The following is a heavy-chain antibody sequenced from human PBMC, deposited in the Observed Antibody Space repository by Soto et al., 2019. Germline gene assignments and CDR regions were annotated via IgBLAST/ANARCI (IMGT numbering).Heavy chain of an antibody. Sequence: GGSLRLSCVGSGLTLHSYAISWVRQAPGKGLQWVSGINSGGSVYYADSVKGRFSISKDNSKNTLYLQMNSLRVDDTAAYYCATPRARDYDFWTGFHSWGQGTLVTVSS. J-gene: IGHJ4*02. CDR2: INSGGSV. CDR3: ATPRARDYDFWTGFHS. CDR1: GLTLHSYA. D-gene: IGHD3-3*01. V-gene: IGHV3-23*01.